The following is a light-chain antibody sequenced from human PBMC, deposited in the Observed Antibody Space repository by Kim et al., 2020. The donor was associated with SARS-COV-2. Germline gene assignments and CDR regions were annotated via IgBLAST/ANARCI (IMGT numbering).Light chain of an antibody. CDR3: QSYDSSLNVVV. J-gene: IGLJ2*01. Sequence: QRVTISWPGSSSNIGAGYDVHWYRQLPGTAPKLLIYRNNNRPSGVPDRFSGSKSGTSASLAITGLQAEDEADYYCQSYDSSLNVVVFGGGTQLTVL. CDR1: SSNIGAGYD. V-gene: IGLV1-40*01. CDR2: RNN.